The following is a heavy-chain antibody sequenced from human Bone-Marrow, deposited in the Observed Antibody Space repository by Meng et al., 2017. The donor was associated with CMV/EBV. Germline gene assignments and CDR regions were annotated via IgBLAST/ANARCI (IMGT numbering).Heavy chain of an antibody. V-gene: IGHV4-59*01. Sequence: SETLSLTCTVSGGSISSYYWSWIRQPPGKGLEWIGYIYYSGSTNYNPSLKSRVTISVDTSKNQFSLKLSSVTAADTAVYYCARGEDVLRYFDWLLNYFDYWGQGTLVTVSS. CDR2: IYYSGST. CDR1: GGSISSYY. J-gene: IGHJ4*02. D-gene: IGHD3-9*01. CDR3: ARGEDVLRYFDWLLNYFDY.